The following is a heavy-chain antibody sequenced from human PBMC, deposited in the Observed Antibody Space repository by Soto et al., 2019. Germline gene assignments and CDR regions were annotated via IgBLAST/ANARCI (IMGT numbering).Heavy chain of an antibody. CDR3: ARVWGYGMDV. Sequence: QVQLQESGPGLVKPSETLSLTCTVSGGSISSYYWSWIRQPPGKGLEWIGYIYYSGSTNYNPSLTSRVTISVDTFKNQFSLRLSSVTAADTAVYYCARVWGYGMDVWGQGTTVTVSS. CDR2: IYYSGST. CDR1: GGSISSYY. V-gene: IGHV4-59*01. J-gene: IGHJ6*02. D-gene: IGHD3-16*01.